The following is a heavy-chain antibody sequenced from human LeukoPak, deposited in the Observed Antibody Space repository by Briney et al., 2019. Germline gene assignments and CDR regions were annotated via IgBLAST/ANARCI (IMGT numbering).Heavy chain of an antibody. V-gene: IGHV3-48*03. D-gene: IGHD7-27*01. CDR1: GFTFSNYE. CDR2: ISRSGSDM. Sequence: GGSLRLSCAASGFTFSNYEMNWVRQAPGKGLEWVAYISRSGSDMHYADSVKGRFTISRDNAKNSLFLQMNSLRADDTAVYYCARAWGFHDYWGQGTLVPVSS. CDR3: ARAWGFHDY. J-gene: IGHJ4*02.